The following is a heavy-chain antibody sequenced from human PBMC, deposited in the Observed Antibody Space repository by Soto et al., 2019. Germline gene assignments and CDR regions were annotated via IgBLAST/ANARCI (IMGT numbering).Heavy chain of an antibody. CDR3: AKALSWDFSDFDY. Sequence: GSLRLSCAASGFRFSDYSMNWVRQAPGRGLEWVSYISSSSFTIHYADSVEGRFAISRDNAKNSLYLQMNSLRSEDTALYYCAKALSWDFSDFDYWGQGTQVTVSS. CDR1: GFRFSDYS. J-gene: IGHJ4*02. D-gene: IGHD1-26*01. CDR2: ISSSSFTI. V-gene: IGHV3-48*01.